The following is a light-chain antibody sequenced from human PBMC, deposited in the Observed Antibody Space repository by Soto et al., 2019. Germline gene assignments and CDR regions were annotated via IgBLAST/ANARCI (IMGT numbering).Light chain of an antibody. CDR2: DAS. J-gene: IGKJ1*01. CDR3: LQYHNLWA. CDR1: QSVSSY. V-gene: IGKV3-11*01. Sequence: EIVLTQSPATLSLSPGERATLSCRASQSVSSYLAWYQQKPGQAPRLLIYDASNRATGIPARFSGSGSGTEFTLTISSLQPEDFTVYSCLQYHNLWAFGQGTKVDI.